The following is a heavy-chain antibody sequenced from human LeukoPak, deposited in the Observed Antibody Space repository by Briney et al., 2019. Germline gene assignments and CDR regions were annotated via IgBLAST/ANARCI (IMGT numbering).Heavy chain of an antibody. D-gene: IGHD5-18*01. CDR1: GGSIGSYY. CDR2: IYYNGGT. J-gene: IGHJ4*02. V-gene: IGHV4-59*01. Sequence: PSETLSLTCTVSGGSIGSYYWSWIRQPPGKGLEWIGYIYYNGGTNYNPSLRSRVTISVDTSKNHFSLRLSSVTAADTAMYYCARGGGVDTAMAANFDYGGQGTLVTVSS. CDR3: ARGGGVDTAMAANFDY.